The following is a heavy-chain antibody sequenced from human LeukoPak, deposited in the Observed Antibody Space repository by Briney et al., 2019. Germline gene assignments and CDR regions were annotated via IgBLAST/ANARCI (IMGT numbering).Heavy chain of an antibody. CDR3: ARRAHYYDTSAYSTTRPFDI. Sequence: ASVKVSCKASGYTFINHYMHWVRQAPGQGLEWMGVINPSGGTTSYAQKFQGRVTMTRDTSTSTVYMELSSLRSGDTAVYYCARRAHYYDTSAYSTTRPFDIWGQGAMVSVSS. J-gene: IGHJ3*02. V-gene: IGHV1-46*01. CDR2: INPSGGTT. D-gene: IGHD3-22*01. CDR1: GYTFINHY.